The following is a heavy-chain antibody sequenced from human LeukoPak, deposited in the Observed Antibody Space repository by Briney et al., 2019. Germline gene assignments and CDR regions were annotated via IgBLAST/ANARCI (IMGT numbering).Heavy chain of an antibody. CDR1: GFSLSTSGMC. CDR3: VRTLRGSYLLYYFDY. D-gene: IGHD1-26*01. V-gene: IGHV4-61*08. Sequence: ESGPALVKPTQTLTLTCTFSGFSLSTSGMCVSWIRQPPGKGLEWIGYIFHSGSTNYNPSLKSRVTMSVDTSKNRFSLKVTSVTAADTAVYYCVRTLRGSYLLYYFDYWGQGSLVTVSS. CDR2: IFHSGST. J-gene: IGHJ4*02.